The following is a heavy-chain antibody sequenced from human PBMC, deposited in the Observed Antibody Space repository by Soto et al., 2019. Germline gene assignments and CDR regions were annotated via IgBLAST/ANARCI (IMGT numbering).Heavy chain of an antibody. D-gene: IGHD3-16*02. CDR1: GYTFTIYY. V-gene: IGHV1-46*03. CDR3: ARDRGDYIWGSYRPYFDY. Sequence: GASVKVSCKASGYTFTIYYMHWVRQAPGQGLEWMGIINPSGGSTSYAQKFQGRVTMTRDTSTSTVYMELSSLRSEDTAVYYCARDRGDYIWGSYRPYFDYWGQGTLVTVSS. J-gene: IGHJ4*02. CDR2: INPSGGST.